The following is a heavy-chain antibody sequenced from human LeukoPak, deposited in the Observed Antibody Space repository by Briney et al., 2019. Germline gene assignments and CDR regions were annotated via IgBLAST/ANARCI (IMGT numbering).Heavy chain of an antibody. CDR1: GFAFSGYA. D-gene: IGHD6-19*01. CDR3: VRTYGSGSYGSVDY. Sequence: GSLILSCSASGFAFSGYAMHWVRQAPGRGLESVSGISSNGDSTYYADSVKGRFTISRDNSKNTLYLQMSSLRAEDTAVYYCVRTYGSGSYGSVDYWGQGTLVTVSS. J-gene: IGHJ4*02. V-gene: IGHV3-64D*06. CDR2: ISSNGDST.